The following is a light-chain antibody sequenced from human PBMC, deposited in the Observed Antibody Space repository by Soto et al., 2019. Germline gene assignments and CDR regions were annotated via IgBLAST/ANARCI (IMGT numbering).Light chain of an antibody. CDR1: QDISNY. J-gene: IGKJ4*01. CDR2: DAS. Sequence: DIQMTQSPSSLSASVGDRVTITCQASQDISNYLNWYQQKPGKAPKLLIYDASNLETGVPSRFSGSGSGTDFTFTISSLQPEDIATYYCQQYENLPLTFGGGTKAEIK. CDR3: QQYENLPLT. V-gene: IGKV1-33*01.